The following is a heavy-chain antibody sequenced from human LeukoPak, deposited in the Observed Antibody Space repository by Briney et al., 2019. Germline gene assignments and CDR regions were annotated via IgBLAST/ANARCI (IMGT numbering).Heavy chain of an antibody. V-gene: IGHV4-38-2*02. CDR1: GYSISSGYY. D-gene: IGHD3-10*01. Sequence: SETLSLTCTVSGYSISSGYYWGWIRQPPGKGLEWIGSIYHSGSTYYNPSLKSRVTISVDTSKNQFSLKLSSVTAADTAVYYCARGGGMDGDYGYWGQGTLVTVSS. CDR2: IYHSGST. J-gene: IGHJ4*02. CDR3: ARGGGMDGDYGY.